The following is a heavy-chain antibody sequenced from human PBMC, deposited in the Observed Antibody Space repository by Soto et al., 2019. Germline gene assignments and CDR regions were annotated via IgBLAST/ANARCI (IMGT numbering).Heavy chain of an antibody. Sequence: EVQLLESGGGQVRPGGSLRLSCAASGFNFSPYAMSWVRQAPGKGPEWVAGIIGSDSNHYADSVRGRFAISRDNLKNTLYIQLSSLRADDTTIYYCAKARRPDPYEYGSGIDYWGQGTLVSVSS. J-gene: IGHJ4*02. CDR1: GFNFSPYA. CDR3: AKARRPDPYEYGSGIDY. CDR2: IIGSDSN. D-gene: IGHD3-10*01. V-gene: IGHV3-23*01.